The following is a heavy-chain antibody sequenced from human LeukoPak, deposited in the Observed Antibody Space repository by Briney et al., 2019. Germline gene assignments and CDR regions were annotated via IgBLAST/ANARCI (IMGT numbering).Heavy chain of an antibody. Sequence: GASVKVSCKASGGTFSSYAISWVRQAPGQGLEWMGGIIPIFGTANYAQKFQGRVTITADESTSTAYMELSSLRSEDTAVYYCAVLIAVAGTFQYWGQGTLVTVSS. D-gene: IGHD6-19*01. CDR2: IIPIFGTA. CDR1: GGTFSSYA. J-gene: IGHJ4*02. V-gene: IGHV1-69*13. CDR3: AVLIAVAGTFQY.